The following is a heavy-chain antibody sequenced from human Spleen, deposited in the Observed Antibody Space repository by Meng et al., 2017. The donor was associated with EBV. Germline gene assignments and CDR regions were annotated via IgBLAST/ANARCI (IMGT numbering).Heavy chain of an antibody. Sequence: QEQLVQSGAEGKKPGASVKVSCKTSGYTFTSFEINWVRQATGQGLEWMGWMRPKSGNTGYAQKFQGRVTLTRNTSISTAYMELTNLRSEDTAIHYCARGKCSTTSCPIDHWGQGTLVTVSS. D-gene: IGHD2-2*01. CDR2: MRPKSGNT. CDR1: GYTFTSFE. CDR3: ARGKCSTTSCPIDH. J-gene: IGHJ4*02. V-gene: IGHV1-8*01.